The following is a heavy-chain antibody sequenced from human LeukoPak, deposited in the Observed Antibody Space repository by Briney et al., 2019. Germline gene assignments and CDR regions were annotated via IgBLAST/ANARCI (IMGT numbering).Heavy chain of an antibody. CDR1: GGSISSGSYY. D-gene: IGHD3-10*01. CDR2: IYYSGST. Sequence: SETLSLTCTVSGGSISSGSYYWSWIRQPPGKGLEWIGSIYYSGSTYYNPSLKSRVTISVDTSKNQFSLKLSSVTAADTAVYYCARVLLWFGELWGNWFDPWGQGTLVTVSS. CDR3: ARVLLWFGELWGNWFDP. J-gene: IGHJ5*02. V-gene: IGHV4-39*01.